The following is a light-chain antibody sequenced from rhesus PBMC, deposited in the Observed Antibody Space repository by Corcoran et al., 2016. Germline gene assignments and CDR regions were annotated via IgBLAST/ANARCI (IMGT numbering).Light chain of an antibody. Sequence: DIVMTQTPLSLPVTPGEPASISCRSSQSLLDSEDGNTSLDWYLQRPGQSPQLLIYEVSNRASGVPDRFSGSGSDTDFTLKISRVEAEDFGVYYCMQGIEFPFTFGPGTKLDIK. CDR2: EVS. V-gene: IGKV2-104*02. J-gene: IGKJ3*01. CDR3: MQGIEFPFT. CDR1: QSLLDSEDGNTS.